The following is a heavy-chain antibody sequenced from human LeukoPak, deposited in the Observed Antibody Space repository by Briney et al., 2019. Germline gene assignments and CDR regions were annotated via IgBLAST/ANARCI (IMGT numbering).Heavy chain of an antibody. CDR2: IYYSGST. J-gene: IGHJ4*02. Sequence: TSQTLSLACTVSGVSISSGDYYWSWIRQPPGKGLEWIGYIYYSGSTYYNPSLKSRVTISVDTSKNQFSLKLSSVTAADTAVYYCAREEGSYSLDYWGQGTPVTVSS. D-gene: IGHD1-26*01. CDR1: GVSISSGDYY. CDR3: AREEGSYSLDY. V-gene: IGHV4-30-4*01.